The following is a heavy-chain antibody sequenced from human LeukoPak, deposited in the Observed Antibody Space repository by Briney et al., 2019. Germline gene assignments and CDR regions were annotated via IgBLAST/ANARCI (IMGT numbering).Heavy chain of an antibody. Sequence: GESLKISCKGSGYSFTSYWIGWVRQMPGKGLEWMGIIYPGDSDTRYSPSFQGQATISADKSISTAYLQWSSLKASDTAMYYCASLLGYCSGGSCYLVWGQGTMVTVSS. CDR1: GYSFTSYW. D-gene: IGHD2-15*01. CDR3: ASLLGYCSGGSCYLV. CDR2: IYPGDSDT. J-gene: IGHJ3*01. V-gene: IGHV5-51*01.